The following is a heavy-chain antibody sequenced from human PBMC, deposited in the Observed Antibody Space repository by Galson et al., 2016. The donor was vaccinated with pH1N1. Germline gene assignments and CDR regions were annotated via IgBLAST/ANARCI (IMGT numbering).Heavy chain of an antibody. Sequence: SLRLSCAASGFTFSDHYMTWIRRAPGKGLEWVSYISSSGYTIFYTDSVKGRFTISRDNAKNSLYLQMNSLRAEDTAVYYCASAQRLGGLELGDVFDIWGQGTMVTVAS. V-gene: IGHV3-11*01. D-gene: IGHD5-24*01. J-gene: IGHJ3*02. CDR1: GFTFSDHY. CDR2: ISSSGYTI. CDR3: ASAQRLGGLELGDVFDI.